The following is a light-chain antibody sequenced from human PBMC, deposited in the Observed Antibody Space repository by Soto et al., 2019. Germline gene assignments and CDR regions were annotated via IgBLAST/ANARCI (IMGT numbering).Light chain of an antibody. Sequence: QSALTQPASVSGSPGQSITISCTGTSSDVGSYNLVSWYQQHPGKAPKLMIYEGSKRPSGVSNRFSGSKSGNTASLTISGLQDEDEADYYCSSYASSTTPYVFGTGTKLTVL. CDR1: SSDVGSYNL. CDR3: SSYASSTTPYV. J-gene: IGLJ1*01. CDR2: EGS. V-gene: IGLV2-14*02.